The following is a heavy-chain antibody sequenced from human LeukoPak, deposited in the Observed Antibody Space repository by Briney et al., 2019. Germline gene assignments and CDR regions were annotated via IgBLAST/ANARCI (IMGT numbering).Heavy chain of an antibody. J-gene: IGHJ5*02. D-gene: IGHD2-21*02. Sequence: GASLKISCEGSGHSFTNHWIGWVRQMPGKGLESMGIIYPGDSDTRYSPSFQGQVTISADTSITTAYLQWSSLNASDTAMYDCARLPYCGADCYPIGFDLWGQGTLVTVSS. CDR3: ARLPYCGADCYPIGFDL. CDR2: IYPGDSDT. V-gene: IGHV5-51*01. CDR1: GHSFTNHW.